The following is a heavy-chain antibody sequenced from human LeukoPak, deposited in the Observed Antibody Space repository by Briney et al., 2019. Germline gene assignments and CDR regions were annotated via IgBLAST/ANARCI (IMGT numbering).Heavy chain of an antibody. CDR3: AMPAMVRGVIHDS. Sequence: PGGSLRLSCAASAFTFSSYGMHWVRQAPGKGLEWVAVIWYDGSNKYYGDSVKGRFTISRDNSKNTLYLEMNSLRAEDTAVYYCAMPAMVRGVIHDSWGQGTLVTVSS. V-gene: IGHV3-33*08. CDR1: AFTFSSYG. CDR2: IWYDGSNK. D-gene: IGHD3-10*01. J-gene: IGHJ4*02.